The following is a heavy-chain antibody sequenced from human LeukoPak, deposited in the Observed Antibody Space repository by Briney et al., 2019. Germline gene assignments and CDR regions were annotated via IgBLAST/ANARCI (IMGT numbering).Heavy chain of an antibody. CDR1: GFTFSSYA. CDR2: ISGSGGST. V-gene: IGHV3-23*01. J-gene: IGHJ4*02. CDR3: AKDPDYYGSGSTAFDC. Sequence: PGGSLRLSCAASGFTFSSYAMSWVRQAPGKGLEWVSAISGSGGSTYYADSVKGRFTISRDNSKNTLYLQMNSLRAEDTAVYYCAKDPDYYGSGSTAFDCWGQGTLVTVSS. D-gene: IGHD3-10*01.